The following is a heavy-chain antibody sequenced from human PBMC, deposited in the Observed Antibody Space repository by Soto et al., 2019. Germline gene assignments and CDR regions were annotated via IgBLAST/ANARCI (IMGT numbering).Heavy chain of an antibody. CDR2: ISGSGGST. Sequence: GGSLRLSCAASGFTFSSYAMSCVRQAPGKGLEWVSAISGSGGSTYYTHSVKGRFTISRDNSKNTLYLQINSLRAEDTAVYYCAKDFEYTYGYDAFDIWGQGTMVTVSS. V-gene: IGHV3-23*01. CDR1: GFTFSSYA. CDR3: AKDFEYTYGYDAFDI. D-gene: IGHD5-18*01. J-gene: IGHJ3*02.